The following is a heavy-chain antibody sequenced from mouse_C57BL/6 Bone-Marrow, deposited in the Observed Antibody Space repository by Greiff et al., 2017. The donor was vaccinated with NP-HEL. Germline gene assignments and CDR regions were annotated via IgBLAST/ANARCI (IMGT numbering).Heavy chain of an antibody. CDR2: ISNGGGST. CDR3: ARHEGYGYPWFAY. J-gene: IGHJ3*01. D-gene: IGHD2-2*01. V-gene: IGHV5-12*01. CDR1: GFTFSDYY. Sequence: EVQLVESGGGLVQPGGSLKLSCAASGFTFSDYYMYWVRQTPEKRLEWVAYISNGGGSTYYPDTVKGRFTISRDNAKNTLYLQMSCLKSEDTAMYYCARHEGYGYPWFAYWGQGTLVTVSA.